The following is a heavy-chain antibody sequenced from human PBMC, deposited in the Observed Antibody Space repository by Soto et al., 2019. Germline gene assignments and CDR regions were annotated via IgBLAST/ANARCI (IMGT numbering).Heavy chain of an antibody. CDR1: GFTFSSYA. D-gene: IGHD5-12*01. J-gene: IGHJ4*02. CDR2: ISGSGGST. CDR3: AKVTSSRLMVATQYDY. Sequence: HPGGSLRLSCAASGFTFSSYAMSWVRQAPGKGLEWVSAISGSGGSTYYADSVKGRFTISRDNSKNTLYLQMNSLRAEDTAVYYCAKVTSSRLMVATQYDYRAQRTPVTGSS. V-gene: IGHV3-23*01.